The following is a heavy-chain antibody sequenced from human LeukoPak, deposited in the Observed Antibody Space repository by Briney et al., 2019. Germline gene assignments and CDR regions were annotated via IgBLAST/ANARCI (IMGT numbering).Heavy chain of an antibody. CDR2: IYYSGST. CDR1: GGSISSGSYY. D-gene: IGHD3-10*01. J-gene: IGHJ6*03. Sequence: SETLSLTCTVSGGSISSGSYYWGWIRQPPGKGLEWIGSIYYSGSTYYNPSLKSRVTISVDTSKNQFSLKLSSVTAADTAVYYCARALWFEELLIYYYYMDVWGKGTTVTVSS. CDR3: ARALWFEELLIYYYYMDV. V-gene: IGHV4-39*07.